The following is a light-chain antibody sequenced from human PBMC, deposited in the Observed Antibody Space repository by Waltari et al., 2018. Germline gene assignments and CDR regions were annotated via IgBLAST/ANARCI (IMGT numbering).Light chain of an antibody. CDR3: NSYTNINTWV. J-gene: IGLJ3*02. V-gene: IGLV2-14*01. Sequence: QSALTPPASVSGSPGQSITISCTGTSSDGGGNNYVSWYQQHPGKAPKLIIYEVSNRPSGVSNRFSGSKSGNTASLTVSGLQAEDEADYYCNSYTNINTWVFGGGTKLTVL. CDR2: EVS. CDR1: SSDGGGNNY.